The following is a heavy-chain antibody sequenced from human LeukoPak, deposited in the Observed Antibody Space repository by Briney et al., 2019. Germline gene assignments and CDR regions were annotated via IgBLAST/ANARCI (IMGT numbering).Heavy chain of an antibody. Sequence: SETLSLTCTVSGYSISSIYYWGWVRQPPGKGLEWIGSIYHRGSTYYNSSLQSRVTISVDTSKNQLSLQLSSVTAADTAVYYCARLLRGWSSSSYYFDYWGQGTLVTVSS. CDR3: ARLLRGWSSSSYYFDY. D-gene: IGHD6-6*01. J-gene: IGHJ4*02. CDR2: IYHRGST. CDR1: GYSISSIYY. V-gene: IGHV4-38-2*02.